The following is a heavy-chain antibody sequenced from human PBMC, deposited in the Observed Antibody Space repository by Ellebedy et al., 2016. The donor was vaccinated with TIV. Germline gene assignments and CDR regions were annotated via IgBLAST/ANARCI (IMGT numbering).Heavy chain of an antibody. CDR3: AKDQIGATSRDPFYGMDV. V-gene: IGHV3-7*03. D-gene: IGHD1-26*01. J-gene: IGHJ6*02. Sequence: PGGSLRPSCTASGITLSTYAISWVRQAPGKGLEWVANIKQDGSEKYYVDSVKGRFTISRDKAKNSLYLQMNSLRSEDTAFYYCAKDQIGATSRDPFYGMDVWGPGTTVTVSS. CDR2: IKQDGSEK. CDR1: GITLSTYA.